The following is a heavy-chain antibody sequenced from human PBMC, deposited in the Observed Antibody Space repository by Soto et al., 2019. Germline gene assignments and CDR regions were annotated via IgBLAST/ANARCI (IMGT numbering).Heavy chain of an antibody. Sequence: GXSXKVSFKASGYTXSSYYMDLVRQAPGQGLEWMGIINPSGGSTSYAQKFQGRVTMTRDTSTSTVYMELSSLRSAYTSVYYCARGEDVTIFGVVIPYFAYWGQGTLVTVSS. J-gene: IGHJ4*02. D-gene: IGHD3-3*01. CDR1: GYTXSSYY. V-gene: IGHV1-46*01. CDR3: ARGEDVTIFGVVIPYFAY. CDR2: INPSGGST.